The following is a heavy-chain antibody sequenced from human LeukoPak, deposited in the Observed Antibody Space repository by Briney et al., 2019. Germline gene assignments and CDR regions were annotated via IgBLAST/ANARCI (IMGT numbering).Heavy chain of an antibody. CDR1: GYTFTSYG. CDR3: ARVAGDYGGNSGYYMDV. CDR2: ISAYNGNT. V-gene: IGHV1-18*01. Sequence: ASVKVSCKASGYTFTSYGISWVRQAPGQGLEWMGWISAYNGNTNYAQKLQGRVTMTTDTSTSTAYMELRSLRSDDTAVYYCARVAGDYGGNSGYYMDVWGKGTTVTVSS. D-gene: IGHD4-23*01. J-gene: IGHJ6*03.